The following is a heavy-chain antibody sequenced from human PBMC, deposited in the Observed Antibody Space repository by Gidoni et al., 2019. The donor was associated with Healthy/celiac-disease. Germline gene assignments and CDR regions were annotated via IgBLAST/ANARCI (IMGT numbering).Heavy chain of an antibody. V-gene: IGHV3-33*01. CDR1: GFTFSSYG. Sequence: QVQLVESGGGVVQPGRSLRLSCAASGFTFSSYGMHWVRQAPGKGLEGVAVIWYDGSNKYYADSVKGRFTISRDNSKNTLYLQMNSLRAEDTAVYYCARTVTTGLGAFDIWGQGTMVTVSS. D-gene: IGHD4-17*01. CDR3: ARTVTTGLGAFDI. J-gene: IGHJ3*02. CDR2: IWYDGSNK.